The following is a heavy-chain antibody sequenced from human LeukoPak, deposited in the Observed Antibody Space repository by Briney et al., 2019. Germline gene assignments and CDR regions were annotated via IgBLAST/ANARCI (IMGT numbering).Heavy chain of an antibody. Sequence: ASVKVSCKASGYTFTGYYMHWVRQAPGQGLEWMGRINPHSGGTNYAQKFQGRVTMTRDTSISTAYMELSRLRSDDTAVYYCARLDIVVVVADMDVWGKGTTVTVSS. CDR3: ARLDIVVVVADMDV. CDR1: GYTFTGYY. J-gene: IGHJ6*03. CDR2: INPHSGGT. V-gene: IGHV1-2*06. D-gene: IGHD2-15*01.